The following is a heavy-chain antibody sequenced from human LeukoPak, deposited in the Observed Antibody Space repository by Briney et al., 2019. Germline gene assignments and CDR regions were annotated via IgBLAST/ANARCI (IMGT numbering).Heavy chain of an antibody. D-gene: IGHD3-22*01. Sequence: PSETLSLTCIVSGGAVSGYYWSSIRQPPGKGLEWIGYIYYSGSTDYNPSLKSRLTMSIDTSKNQFSLRLSSVTAADTAVYYCARVGDSSGYSVFDSWGQGTLVTVSS. CDR3: ARVGDSSGYSVFDS. CDR1: GGAVSGYY. CDR2: IYYSGST. J-gene: IGHJ4*02. V-gene: IGHV4-59*02.